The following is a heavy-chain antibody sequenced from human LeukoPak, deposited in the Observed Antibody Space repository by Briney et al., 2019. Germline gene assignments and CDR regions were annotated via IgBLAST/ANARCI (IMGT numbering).Heavy chain of an antibody. CDR1: GYTFTSYA. V-gene: IGHV1-3*01. Sequence: ASVKVSCKASGYTFTSYAMRWVRQAPGQRLEWMGWINAGNGNTKYSQKFQGRVSITRDTSASTAYMELSSLRSEDTAVYYCARAGTVAGTIYYFDYWGQGTLVTVSS. CDR3: ARAGTVAGTIYYFDY. CDR2: INAGNGNT. J-gene: IGHJ4*02. D-gene: IGHD6-19*01.